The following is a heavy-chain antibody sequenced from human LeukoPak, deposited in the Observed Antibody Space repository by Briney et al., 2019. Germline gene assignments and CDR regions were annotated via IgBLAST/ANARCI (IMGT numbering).Heavy chain of an antibody. CDR3: ATPGEQDGSGSYWFRY. J-gene: IGHJ4*02. Sequence: ASVKVSCKVSGYTLTELSMHWVRQAPGKGLEWMGGFDPEDGETIYAQKFQGRVTMTEDTSTDTAYMELSSLRSEDTAVYYCATPGEQDGSGSYWFRYWGQGTLVTVSS. CDR2: FDPEDGET. CDR1: GYTLTELS. D-gene: IGHD3-10*01. V-gene: IGHV1-24*01.